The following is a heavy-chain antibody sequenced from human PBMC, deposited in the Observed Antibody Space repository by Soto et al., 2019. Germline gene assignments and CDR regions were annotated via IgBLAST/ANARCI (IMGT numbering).Heavy chain of an antibody. Sequence: LSLTCAVYGGSFSGYYWSWIRQPPGKGLEWIGEINHSGSTNYNPSLKSRVTISVDTSKNQFSLKLSSVTAADTAVYYCARGIGYYDYVWGSYELGYYGMDVWGQGTTVTVSS. CDR1: GGSFSGYY. D-gene: IGHD3-16*01. J-gene: IGHJ6*02. CDR2: INHSGST. V-gene: IGHV4-34*01. CDR3: ARGIGYYDYVWGSYELGYYGMDV.